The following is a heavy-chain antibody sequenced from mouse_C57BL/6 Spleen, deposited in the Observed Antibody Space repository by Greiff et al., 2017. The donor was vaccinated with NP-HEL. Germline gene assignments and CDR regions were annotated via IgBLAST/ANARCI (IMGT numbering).Heavy chain of an antibody. J-gene: IGHJ2*01. CDR1: GFTFTDYY. V-gene: IGHV7-3*01. Sequence: EVHLVESGGGLVQPGGFLSLSCAASGFTFTDYYMSWVRQPPGKALEWLGFIRNKANGYTTEYSASVKGRFTISRDNSQSILYLQMNALRAEDSATYYCARWELPDYWGQGTTLTVSS. CDR3: ARWELPDY. CDR2: IRNKANGYTT. D-gene: IGHD2-1*01.